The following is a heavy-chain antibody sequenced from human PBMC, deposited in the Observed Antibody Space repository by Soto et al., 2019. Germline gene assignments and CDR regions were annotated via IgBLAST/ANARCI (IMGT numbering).Heavy chain of an antibody. V-gene: IGHV4-59*08. CDR1: GDPISTDY. D-gene: IGHD7-27*01. CDR3: AKNWNWGSLVH. Sequence: PSETLSLTCTVSGDPISTDYWSWIRQSPGKGLEWIGFIYYGGSTNYNPSLKSRVTISVDTPKNQFSLKLSSVTAADTAVYYCAKNWNWGSLVHWGQGTLVTVS. J-gene: IGHJ4*02. CDR2: IYYGGST.